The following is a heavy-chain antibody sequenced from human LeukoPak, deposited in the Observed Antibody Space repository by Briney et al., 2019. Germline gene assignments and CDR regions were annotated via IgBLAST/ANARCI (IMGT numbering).Heavy chain of an antibody. CDR2: IYYGVDT. Sequence: PSETLSLTCTVSGDSIIGSYLSWIRQAPGKGLEWIGYIYYGVDTYYNPSLKSRVTISVDMSKKQFSLRLTSLNAADTAVYYCAKRRYYDSSGYNPTYYFDYWGQGILVTVSS. D-gene: IGHD3-22*01. V-gene: IGHV4-59*01. CDR3: AKRRYYDSSGYNPTYYFDY. J-gene: IGHJ4*02. CDR1: GDSIIGSY.